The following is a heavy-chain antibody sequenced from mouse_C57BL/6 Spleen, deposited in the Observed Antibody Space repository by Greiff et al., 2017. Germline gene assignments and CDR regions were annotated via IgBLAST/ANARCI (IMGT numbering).Heavy chain of an antibody. V-gene: IGHV1-55*01. CDR2: LYPGSGST. J-gene: IGHJ2*01. D-gene: IGHD2-3*01. CDR3: ASYDGYYLDY. Sequence: VQLQQPGAELVKPGASVTMSCKASGYTFTSYWITWLKQRPGRGLEVIGDLYPGSGSTNYNTKFKSKATLTVDTSSSTAYMQLSSLTSEDSAVYYCASYDGYYLDYWGQGTTLTVSS. CDR1: GYTFTSYW.